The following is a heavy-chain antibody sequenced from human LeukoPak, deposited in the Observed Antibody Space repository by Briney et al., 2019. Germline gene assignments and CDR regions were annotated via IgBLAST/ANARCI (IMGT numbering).Heavy chain of an antibody. D-gene: IGHD6-13*01. CDR3: ARWVPGIAAAGTFGIDP. CDR1: GYTFTGYY. V-gene: IGHV1-2*02. CDR2: INPNSGGT. Sequence: ASVKVSCKASGYTFTGYYMHWVRQAPGQGLEWMGWINPNSGGTNYAQKFQGRVTMTRDTSISTAYMELSRLRSDDTAVYYCARWVPGIAAAGTFGIDPWGQGTLVTVSS. J-gene: IGHJ5*02.